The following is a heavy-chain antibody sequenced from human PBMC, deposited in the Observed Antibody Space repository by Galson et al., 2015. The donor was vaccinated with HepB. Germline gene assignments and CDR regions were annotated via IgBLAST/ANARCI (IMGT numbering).Heavy chain of an antibody. V-gene: IGHV4-59*05. D-gene: IGHD5-12*01. CDR2: IYYSGST. CDR1: GFTFSSYSMN. CDR3: ASASGYDYYFDY. Sequence: LSLSCEASGFTFSSYSMNWVRQAPGKGLEWIGSIYYSGSTYYNPSLKSRVTISIDMSKNQFSLKLSSVTAADTAVYYCASASGYDYYFDYWGQGTLVTVSS. J-gene: IGHJ4*02.